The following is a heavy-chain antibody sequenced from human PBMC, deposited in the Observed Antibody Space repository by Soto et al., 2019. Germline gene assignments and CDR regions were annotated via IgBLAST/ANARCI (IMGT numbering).Heavy chain of an antibody. J-gene: IGHJ4*02. CDR1: GFTFSSYA. CDR2: ISGSGGST. Sequence: EVQLLESGGGLVQPGGSLRLSCAASGFTFSSYAMSWVRQAPGKGLEWVSAISGSGGSTYYADSAKGRFTISRDNSKNTLYLQMNSLRAEDTAVYYCAKKPLYYYDSSGYYSHFDYWGQGTLVTVSS. V-gene: IGHV3-23*01. CDR3: AKKPLYYYDSSGYYSHFDY. D-gene: IGHD3-22*01.